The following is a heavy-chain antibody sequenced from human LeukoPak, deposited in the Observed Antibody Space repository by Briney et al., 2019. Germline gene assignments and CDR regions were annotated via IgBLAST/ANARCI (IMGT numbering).Heavy chain of an antibody. Sequence: PGGSLRLSCAASGFTFSSYAMSWVRQAPGKGLEWVSAISGSGGSTYYADSVKGRFTISRDNSKNTLYLQMNSLRAEDTAVYYCANAPPLNYCDIGVYPKIFDYGGQGTLVTVSS. D-gene: IGHD3-22*01. CDR3: ANAPPLNYCDIGVYPKIFDY. J-gene: IGHJ4*02. V-gene: IGHV3-23*01. CDR2: ISGSGGST. CDR1: GFTFSSYA.